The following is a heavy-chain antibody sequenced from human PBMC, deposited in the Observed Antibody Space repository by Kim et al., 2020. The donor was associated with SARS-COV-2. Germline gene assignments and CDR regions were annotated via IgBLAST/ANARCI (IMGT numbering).Heavy chain of an antibody. CDR3: ARCYDSSGYYPLTRFYYYYGMDV. CDR2: IYYSGST. CDR1: GGSISSYY. Sequence: SETLSLTCTVSGGSISSYYWSWIRQPPGKGLEWIGYIYYSGSTNYNPSLKSRVTISVDTSKNQFSLKLSSVTAADTAVYYCARCYDSSGYYPLTRFYYYYGMDVWGQGTTVTVSS. D-gene: IGHD3-22*01. V-gene: IGHV4-59*13. J-gene: IGHJ6*02.